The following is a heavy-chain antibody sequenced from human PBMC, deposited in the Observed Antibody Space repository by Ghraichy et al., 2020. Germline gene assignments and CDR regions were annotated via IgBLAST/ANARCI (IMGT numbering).Heavy chain of an antibody. D-gene: IGHD4-17*01. Sequence: LTCAASGFTFSSYEMNWVRQAPGKGLEWVSYISSSGSTIYYADSVKGRFTISRDNAKNSLYLQMNSLRAEDTAVYYCAREAPTVTKGGVDYWGQGTLVTVSS. J-gene: IGHJ4*02. CDR2: ISSSGSTI. CDR3: AREAPTVTKGGVDY. V-gene: IGHV3-48*03. CDR1: GFTFSSYE.